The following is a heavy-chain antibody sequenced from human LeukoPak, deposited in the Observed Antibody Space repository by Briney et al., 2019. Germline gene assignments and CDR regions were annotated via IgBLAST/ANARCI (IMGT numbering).Heavy chain of an antibody. Sequence: QPGGSLRLSCAASGFTYSISAMSWVRQAPGKGLEWVATTSGNSITTYYADSLKGRFTISRDASKNTLYLQMNSLRAEDTAVYYCARDLTGHDYWGQGTLVTVSS. D-gene: IGHD1-20*01. CDR3: ARDLTGHDY. CDR1: GFTYSISA. V-gene: IGHV3-23*01. CDR2: TSGNSITT. J-gene: IGHJ4*02.